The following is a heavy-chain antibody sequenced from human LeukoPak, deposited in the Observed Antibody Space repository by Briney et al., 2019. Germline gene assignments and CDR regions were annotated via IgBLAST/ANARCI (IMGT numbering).Heavy chain of an antibody. D-gene: IGHD2-15*01. Sequence: ASVKVSCKASGYTFTSYYMHWVRQAPGQGLEWMGIINPSGGSTSYAQKFQGRVTMTRDTSTSTVYMELSSLRSEDTAVYYCARGVPLGGWFRNWFGPWGQGTLVTVSS. J-gene: IGHJ5*02. CDR1: GYTFTSYY. CDR3: ARGVPLGGWFRNWFGP. V-gene: IGHV1-46*01. CDR2: INPSGGST.